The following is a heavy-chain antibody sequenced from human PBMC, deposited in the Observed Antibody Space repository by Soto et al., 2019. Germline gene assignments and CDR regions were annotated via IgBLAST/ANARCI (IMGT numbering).Heavy chain of an antibody. CDR1: GYTFTKYG. CDR3: AREMAGRVGEYDY. Sequence: QVQLVQSGAEVKNPGASVKVSCKTSGYTFTKYGVGWVRQAPGQGLEWMGWISGSSGNANDAEKVQGRITLTTDTSTSTGYIELRSLRSDDTAVYYCAREMAGRVGEYDYWGQGTLVTVSS. CDR2: ISGSSGNA. V-gene: IGHV1-18*01. J-gene: IGHJ4*02. D-gene: IGHD1-26*01.